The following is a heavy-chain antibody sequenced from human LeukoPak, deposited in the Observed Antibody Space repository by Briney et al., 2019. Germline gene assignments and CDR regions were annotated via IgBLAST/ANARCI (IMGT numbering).Heavy chain of an antibody. CDR2: IRYDGSNK. CDR3: AKDGAAAAGTTVKTNGYDY. Sequence: EPGGSLRLSCAASGFTFSSYGMHWVRQAPGKGLEWVAFIRYDGSNKYYADSVKGRFTISRDNSKNTLYLQMNSLRAEDTAVYYCAKDGAAAAGTTVKTNGYDYWGQGTLVTVSS. J-gene: IGHJ4*02. CDR1: GFTFSSYG. V-gene: IGHV3-30*02. D-gene: IGHD6-13*01.